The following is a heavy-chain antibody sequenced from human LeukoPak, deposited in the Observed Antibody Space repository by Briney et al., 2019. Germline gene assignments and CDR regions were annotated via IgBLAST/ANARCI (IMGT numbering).Heavy chain of an antibody. CDR3: ARKVPGTLDL. Sequence: SETLSLTCAVYGASFSDYYWSWIRQPPGKGLEWIGEINEIGGTNYSPSLKSRVTISLDTSKNQFSLTLNSVTAADTAVYYCARKVPGTLDLWSRGTLVTVSS. CDR1: GASFSDYY. CDR2: INEIGGT. D-gene: IGHD3-10*01. V-gene: IGHV4-34*01. J-gene: IGHJ2*01.